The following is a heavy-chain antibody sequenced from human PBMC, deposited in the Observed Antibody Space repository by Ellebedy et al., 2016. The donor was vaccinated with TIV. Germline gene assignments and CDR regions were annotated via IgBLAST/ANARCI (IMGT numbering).Heavy chain of an antibody. CDR1: GGSLSSGGYS. V-gene: IGHV4-31*03. D-gene: IGHD5/OR15-5a*01. CDR3: ASQGGVYGGLGYFDY. CDR2: IYYSGST. J-gene: IGHJ4*02. Sequence: SETLSLXXTVSGGSLSSGGYSWTWIHQHPGKGLEWIGYIYYSGSTYYNPSLKSRVTISVDTSKNQFSLKLSSVTAADTAVYYCASQGGVYGGLGYFDYWGQGTLVTVSS.